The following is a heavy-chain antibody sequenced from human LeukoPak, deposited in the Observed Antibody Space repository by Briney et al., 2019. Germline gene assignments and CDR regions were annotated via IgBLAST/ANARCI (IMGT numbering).Heavy chain of an antibody. D-gene: IGHD6-13*01. V-gene: IGHV4-59*01. CDR2: IYYSGST. CDR1: GGSISSYY. CDR3: ARGLSSSWRYPGY. J-gene: IGHJ4*02. Sequence: PSETLSLTCTVSGGSISSYYWSWIRQPPGKGLEWIGYIYYSGSTNYNPSLKSRVTISVDTSKNQFSLKLSSVTAADTAVYYCARGLSSSWRYPGYWGQGTLVTVSS.